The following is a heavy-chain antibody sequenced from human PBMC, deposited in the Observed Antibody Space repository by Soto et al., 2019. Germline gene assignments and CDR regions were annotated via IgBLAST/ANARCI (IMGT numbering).Heavy chain of an antibody. CDR2: SSGGSKTK. J-gene: IGHJ4*02. D-gene: IGHD4-4*01. CDR3: TRDRRNATTDY. Sequence: PGGSLRLSCEGSVFTFSTYSMNWVRQAPGKGLEWVSYSSGGSKTKSYADSVKGRFTISRDNAKNSMFVQMNNLRAEDTAIFYCTRDRRNATTDYWAQGALVTVSS. V-gene: IGHV3-48*01. CDR1: VFTFSTYS.